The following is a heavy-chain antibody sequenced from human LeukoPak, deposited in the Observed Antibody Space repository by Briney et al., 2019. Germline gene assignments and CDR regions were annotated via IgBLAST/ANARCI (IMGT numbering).Heavy chain of an antibody. D-gene: IGHD6-13*01. CDR1: GYTFTGYY. Sequence: ASVKVSCEASGYTFTGYYMHWVRQAPGQGLEWMGWINPNSGGTNYAQKFQGRVTMTRDTSISTAYMELSRLRSDDTAVYYCASALAAAGEAFDYWGQGTLVTVSS. CDR2: INPNSGGT. V-gene: IGHV1-2*02. J-gene: IGHJ4*02. CDR3: ASALAAAGEAFDY.